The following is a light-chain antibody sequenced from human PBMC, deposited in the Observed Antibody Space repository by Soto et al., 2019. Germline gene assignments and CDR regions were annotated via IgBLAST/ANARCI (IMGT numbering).Light chain of an antibody. CDR1: SSDVGGYNY. Sequence: QSALTQPASVSGSPGQSITISCTGTSSDVGGYNYVSWYQKHPGKAPKLMIYDVSNRPSGVSNRFSGSKSGNTASLTISGLQAEDEADYYCSSYTSSSTSEVFGGGTKVTVL. CDR2: DVS. J-gene: IGLJ2*01. CDR3: SSYTSSSTSEV. V-gene: IGLV2-14*01.